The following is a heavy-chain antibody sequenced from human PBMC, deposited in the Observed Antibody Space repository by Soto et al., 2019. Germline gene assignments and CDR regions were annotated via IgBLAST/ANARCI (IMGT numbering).Heavy chain of an antibody. CDR1: GGYISSYY. V-gene: IGHV4-59*01. CDR2: IYYSGPT. J-gene: IGHJ4*02. D-gene: IGHD2-2*01. CDR3: ARAFGSTMPSLF. Sequence: SETLSLTCTVSGGYISSYYWTWIRQPPGKGLEWIGYIYYSGPTNYNPSLKSRVTMSIDTSKNQFSLKLSSVTAADTAVYYCARAFGSTMPSLFWGQGTLVTVSS.